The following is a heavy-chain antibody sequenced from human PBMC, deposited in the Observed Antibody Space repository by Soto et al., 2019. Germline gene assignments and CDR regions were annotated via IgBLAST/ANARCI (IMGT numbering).Heavy chain of an antibody. J-gene: IGHJ4*02. CDR1: GVTFSTYG. CDR3: ARSPAGYSYGYGADC. CDR2: IWYDGGNK. Sequence: SLRLSCAASGVTFSTYGMHWVRQAPGKGLEWVAVIWYDGGNKYYVDSVKGRFTISRDNTKNTLYRQMNSLRAEDTAVYYCARSPAGYSYGYGADCWGQGTLVTVSS. V-gene: IGHV3-33*01. D-gene: IGHD5-18*01.